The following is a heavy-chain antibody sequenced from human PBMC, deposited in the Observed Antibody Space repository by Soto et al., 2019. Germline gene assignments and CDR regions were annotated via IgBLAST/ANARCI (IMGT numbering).Heavy chain of an antibody. CDR2: ICPGDYET. CDR3: ARSPRSSPYFDY. J-gene: IGHJ4*02. V-gene: IGHV5-51*01. Sequence: PGESLKISCHCAGYTFSNFWIAWVRQFPGKGLEWMGIICPGDYETRYSPSFHGNVTISADRSIGTAYLQWSSLEASDSAFYFCARSPRSSPYFDYWGQGALVTVP. D-gene: IGHD6-13*01. CDR1: GYTFSNFW.